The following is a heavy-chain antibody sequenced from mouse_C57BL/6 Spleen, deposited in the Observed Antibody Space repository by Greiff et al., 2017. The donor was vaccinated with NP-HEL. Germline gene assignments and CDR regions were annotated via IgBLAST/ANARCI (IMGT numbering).Heavy chain of an antibody. J-gene: IGHJ1*03. V-gene: IGHV1-52*01. CDR3: ARSGSGRYFDV. CDR1: GYTFTSYW. Sequence: QVQLQQSGAELVKPGASVKLSCKASGYTFTSYWMHWVKQRPGQGLEWIGNIDPSDSETHYNQKFKDKATLTVDKSSSTAYMQLSSLTSEDSAVYYCARSGSGRYFDVWGTGTTVTVSS. CDR2: IDPSDSET.